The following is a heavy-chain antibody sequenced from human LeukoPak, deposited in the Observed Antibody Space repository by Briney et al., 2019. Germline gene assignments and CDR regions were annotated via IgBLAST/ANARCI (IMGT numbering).Heavy chain of an antibody. CDR3: AKDIGGEVTSYFDY. CDR1: GLTVSNNY. V-gene: IGHV3-53*05. Sequence: GGSLRLSCAVSGLTVSNNYMSWVRQAPGKGLEWVSVIYSGGTTYYADSVKGRFTISRDNAKNSLYLQMNSLRAEDTALYYCAKDIGGEVTSYFDYWGQGTLVTVSS. CDR2: IYSGGTT. J-gene: IGHJ4*02. D-gene: IGHD2-15*01.